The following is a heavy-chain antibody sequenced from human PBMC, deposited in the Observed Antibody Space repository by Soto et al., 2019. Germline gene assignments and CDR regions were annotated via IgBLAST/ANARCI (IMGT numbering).Heavy chain of an antibody. CDR1: GGSISSSDYY. CDR2: IYYSGST. CDR3: ARVGGFGATTIDY. D-gene: IGHD3-10*01. J-gene: IGHJ4*02. V-gene: IGHV4-30-4*01. Sequence: QVQLQESGPGLVKPSQTLSLTCTVSGGSISSSDYYWSWIRQPPGKGLEWIGYIYYSGSTYYNPSLKSRVTIPVDTSENQFSLKLSSVTAADTAVYYCARVGGFGATTIDYWGKGTLVTVSS.